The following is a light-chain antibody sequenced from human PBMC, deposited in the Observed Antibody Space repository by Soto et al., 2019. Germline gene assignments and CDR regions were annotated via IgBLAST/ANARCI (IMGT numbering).Light chain of an antibody. Sequence: DIERTPTPSTLSGSVGDRVTTTCGASQTLSSWLAWYQQKPGQAPKILIYKASTLKSGVPSRFSGSGSGTEFTLTISSLQPDDFATYYCQHYNSYSEAFGQGTKVYIK. V-gene: IGKV1-5*03. J-gene: IGKJ1*01. CDR2: KAS. CDR1: QTLSSW. CDR3: QHYNSYSEA.